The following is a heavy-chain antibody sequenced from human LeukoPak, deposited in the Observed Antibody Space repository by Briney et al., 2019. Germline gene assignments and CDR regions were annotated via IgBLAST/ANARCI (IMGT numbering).Heavy chain of an antibody. CDR3: ARDRGYYGSGSPNFDY. Sequence: GGSLRLSCAASGFTFSSYSMNWVRQAPGKGLEWVSSISSSSSYIYYADSVKGRFTISRDNAKNSLYLQMNSLRAEDTAVYYCARDRGYYGSGSPNFDYWGQGTLVTVSS. D-gene: IGHD3-10*01. CDR2: ISSSSSYI. V-gene: IGHV3-21*01. CDR1: GFTFSSYS. J-gene: IGHJ4*02.